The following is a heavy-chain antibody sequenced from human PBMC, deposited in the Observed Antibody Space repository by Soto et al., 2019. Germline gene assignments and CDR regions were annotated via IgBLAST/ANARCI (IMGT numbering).Heavy chain of an antibody. CDR1: GFTLSSNY. CDR3: ARVPYY. Sequence: GGSLRLSCGGSGFTLSSNYISWGRQAPGKGLEWVSVIYSGGSTYYADSVKGRFTISRDDSKNTLYLQMNSLRAEDTAVYYCARVPYYWGQGTLVTVSS. J-gene: IGHJ4*02. CDR2: IYSGGST. V-gene: IGHV3-66*01.